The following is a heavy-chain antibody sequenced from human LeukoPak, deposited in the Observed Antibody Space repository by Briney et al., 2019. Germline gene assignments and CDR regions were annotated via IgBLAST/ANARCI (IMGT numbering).Heavy chain of an antibody. Sequence: SETLSLTCVVSGFSITSGYYWGWVRQPPGKGLEWIGSIYHSGNTYYNPSLKSRVTISVDTSKHQFSLELSSVTAADTAVYYCARFYATGLTTLDYWGQGTLVTVSS. CDR3: ARFYATGLTTLDY. CDR1: GFSITSGYY. V-gene: IGHV4-38-2*01. CDR2: IYHSGNT. D-gene: IGHD2/OR15-2a*01. J-gene: IGHJ4*02.